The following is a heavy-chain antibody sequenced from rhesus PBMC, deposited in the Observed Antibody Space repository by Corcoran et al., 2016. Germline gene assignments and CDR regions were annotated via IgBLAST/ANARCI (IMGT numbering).Heavy chain of an antibody. J-gene: IGHJ4*01. Sequence: QVQLEESGPGLVKPSETLSLTCAVSGGSISGSYWNWIRQPPGKGREWIGYIGGSSGRTDYDPSLKSRVTISADTSEDQLSLRLSSVTAADTAVYYCARASKWVQNWGQGVLVTVSS. CDR1: GGSISGSY. CDR2: IGGSSGRT. V-gene: IGHV4S5*01. D-gene: IGHD5-24*01. CDR3: ARASKWVQN.